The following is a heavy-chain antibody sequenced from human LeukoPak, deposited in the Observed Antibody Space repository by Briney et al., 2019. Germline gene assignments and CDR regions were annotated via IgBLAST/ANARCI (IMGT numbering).Heavy chain of an antibody. V-gene: IGHV4-30-4*08. J-gene: IGHJ2*01. CDR1: GGSISSGDYY. Sequence: PSQTLSLTCTVSGGSISSGDYYWSWIRQPPGKGLEWIGYIYYSGSTYYNPSLKSRVTISVDTSKNQFSLRLSSVTAADTAVYYCARDPLTGVSTRYFDLWGRGTLVTVSS. CDR2: IYYSGST. CDR3: ARDPLTGVSTRYFDL. D-gene: IGHD7-27*01.